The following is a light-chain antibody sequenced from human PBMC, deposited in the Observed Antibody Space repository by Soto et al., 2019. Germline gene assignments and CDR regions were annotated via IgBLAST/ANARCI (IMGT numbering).Light chain of an antibody. J-gene: IGLJ3*02. Sequence: QSVRTQPPSVSGAPGQRVTISCTGSSSNIGAGYDVHWYQQLPGTAPKLLVSGDTNRPSGVPDRFSGSKSGTSASLAITGLRAEDEADYYCQSFDSSLSGWVFGGGTKLTVL. V-gene: IGLV1-40*01. CDR3: QSFDSSLSGWV. CDR2: GDT. CDR1: SSNIGAGYD.